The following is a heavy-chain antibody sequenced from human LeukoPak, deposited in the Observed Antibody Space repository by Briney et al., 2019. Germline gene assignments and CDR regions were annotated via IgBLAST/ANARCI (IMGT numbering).Heavy chain of an antibody. CDR1: GYSFTSYW. CDR3: ARLPLWFGTAPNWFDP. CDR2: IYPGDSDT. D-gene: IGHD3-10*01. J-gene: IGHJ5*02. V-gene: IGHV5-51*01. Sequence: GESLKISCKGSGYSFTSYWIGWVRQMPGKGLEWMGIIYPGDSDTRYSPSFQGQVTISADKSISTAYLQWSSLKASDTAMYYRARLPLWFGTAPNWFDPWGQGTLVTVSS.